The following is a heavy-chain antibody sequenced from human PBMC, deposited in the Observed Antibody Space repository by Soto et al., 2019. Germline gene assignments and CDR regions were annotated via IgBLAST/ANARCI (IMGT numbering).Heavy chain of an antibody. CDR2: ISGSGGST. D-gene: IGHD7-27*01. V-gene: IGHV3-23*01. CDR1: GFTFSSYA. J-gene: IGHJ1*01. CDR3: AKLGMFRPNTGCFHH. Sequence: GGSLRLSCAASGFTFSSYAMSWVRQAPGKGLEWVSAISGSGGSTYYADSVKGRFTISRDNSKNTLDLQMNSLRAEDTAVYYCAKLGMFRPNTGCFHHWGQGTLVTVSS.